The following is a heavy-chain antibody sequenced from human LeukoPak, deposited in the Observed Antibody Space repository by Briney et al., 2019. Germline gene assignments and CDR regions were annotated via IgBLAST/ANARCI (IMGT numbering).Heavy chain of an antibody. Sequence: SETLSLTCAVYGGSFSGFYWTWIRQPPGKGLEWIGEINDSGRINYNPSLRSRITMSLDTSKNQFSLTLSSVTAADTAVYYCARGLSGQQLVWPLAYFDSWGQGTLVTVSS. CDR1: GGSFSGFY. D-gene: IGHD6-6*01. V-gene: IGHV4-34*01. CDR3: ARGLSGQQLVWPLAYFDS. CDR2: INDSGRI. J-gene: IGHJ4*02.